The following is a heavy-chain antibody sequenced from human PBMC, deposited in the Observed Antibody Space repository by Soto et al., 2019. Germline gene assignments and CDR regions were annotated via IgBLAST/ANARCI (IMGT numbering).Heavy chain of an antibody. Sequence: PGGSLRLSCAASGFTFSSYAMHWVRQAPGKGLEWVAVISYDGSNKYYADSVKGRFTISRDNSKNTLYLQMNSLRAEDTAVYYCARGGGGYGDYDYYYYGMDVWGQGTTVTVSS. CDR1: GFTFSSYA. D-gene: IGHD4-17*01. J-gene: IGHJ6*02. CDR2: ISYDGSNK. CDR3: ARGGGGYGDYDYYYYGMDV. V-gene: IGHV3-30-3*01.